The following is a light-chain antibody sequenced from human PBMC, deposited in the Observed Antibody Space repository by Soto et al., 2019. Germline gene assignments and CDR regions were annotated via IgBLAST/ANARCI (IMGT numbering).Light chain of an antibody. CDR3: SSYAGFNNFV. J-gene: IGLJ1*01. CDR2: EVT. Sequence: QSALTQPPSASGSPGQSFTISCTGTSSDVGAYNYVSWYQQHPGKAPKLMIYEVTNRPSGVPDRFSASKSGNTASLTVSGLQAEDEADYFCSSYAGFNNFVFGTGTKVTVL. CDR1: SSDVGAYNY. V-gene: IGLV2-8*01.